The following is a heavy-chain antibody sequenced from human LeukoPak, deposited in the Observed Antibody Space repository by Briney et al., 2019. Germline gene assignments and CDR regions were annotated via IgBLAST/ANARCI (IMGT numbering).Heavy chain of an antibody. CDR2: IWYDGSNR. Sequence: GRSLRLSCAASGFTFSSYGMHWVRQAPGKGLEWVAVIWYDGSNRYYADSVKGRFTISRDNSKNTLYLQMNSLRAEDTAVYYCARAPLGAAAAGFDPWGQGTLVTVSS. J-gene: IGHJ5*02. V-gene: IGHV3-33*01. D-gene: IGHD6-13*01. CDR1: GFTFSSYG. CDR3: ARAPLGAAAAGFDP.